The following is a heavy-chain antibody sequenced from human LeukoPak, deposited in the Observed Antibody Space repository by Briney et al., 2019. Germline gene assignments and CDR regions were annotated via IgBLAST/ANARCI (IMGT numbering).Heavy chain of an antibody. CDR2: ISYDGSNK. V-gene: IGHV3-30*18. D-gene: IGHD6-19*01. Sequence: GGSLRLSCAASGFTFSSYGMHWVRQAPGKGLEWVAVISYDGSNKYYADSVKGRFTISRDNSKNTLYLQMNSLRAEDTAVYYCAKIAVAGAFDYWGQGTLVTVSS. CDR1: GFTFSSYG. J-gene: IGHJ4*02. CDR3: AKIAVAGAFDY.